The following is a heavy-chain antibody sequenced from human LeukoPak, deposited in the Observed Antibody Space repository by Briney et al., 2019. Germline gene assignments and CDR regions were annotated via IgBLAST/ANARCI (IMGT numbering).Heavy chain of an antibody. J-gene: IGHJ6*02. D-gene: IGHD3-3*01. Sequence: YSGASTYYGESVKGRFTISRDNSKNTAYLQMNALRAEDSAVYYCARGTVWRVGSYGLDGWGQGTKVTVSS. CDR2: YSGAST. V-gene: IGHV3-53*01. CDR3: ARGTVWRVGSYGLDG.